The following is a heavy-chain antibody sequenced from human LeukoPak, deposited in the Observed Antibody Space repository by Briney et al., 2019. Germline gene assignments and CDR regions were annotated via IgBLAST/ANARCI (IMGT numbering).Heavy chain of an antibody. J-gene: IGHJ4*02. V-gene: IGHV4-39*01. CDR2: IYYSRST. Sequence: SETLSLTCTVSGGSISSSSYYWGWIRRPPGKGPEWIGSIYYSRSTYYNPSLKSRVTVSVDTSKNQFSLKLSSVTAADTAVYYRARARAHLKYCYDSSGYYYFDYWGQGTLVTVSS. CDR3: ARARAHLKYCYDSSGYYYFDY. CDR1: GGSISSSSYY. D-gene: IGHD3-22*01.